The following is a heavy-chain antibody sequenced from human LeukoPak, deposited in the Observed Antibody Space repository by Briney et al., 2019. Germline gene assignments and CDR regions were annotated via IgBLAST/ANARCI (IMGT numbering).Heavy chain of an antibody. J-gene: IGHJ5*02. CDR3: ARAGGSGSYFVWFDP. CDR2: IYYSGST. CDR1: GGSISSYY. Sequence: SETLSLTCTVSGGSISSYYWSWIRQPPGKGLEWIGYIYYSGSTNYNPSLKSRVTISVDTSKNQFSLKLSSATAADTAVYYCARAGGSGSYFVWFDPWGQGTLVTVSS. V-gene: IGHV4-59*01. D-gene: IGHD3-10*01.